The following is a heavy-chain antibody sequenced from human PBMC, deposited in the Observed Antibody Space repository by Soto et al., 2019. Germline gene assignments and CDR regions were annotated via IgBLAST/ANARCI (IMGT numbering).Heavy chain of an antibody. J-gene: IGHJ5*02. CDR1: GFTFRSFS. V-gene: IGHV3-21*01. CDR3: TRDASRDSSARGWFDP. CDR2: ISSNSAYI. D-gene: IGHD6-13*01. Sequence: GGSLRRSCAASGFTFRSFSMNWVREAPGKGLEWVSTISSNSAYIYYTDALRGRFTISRDNAKNSLHLQMNSLRAEDTAVYYCTRDASRDSSARGWFDPWGPGTLVTVSS.